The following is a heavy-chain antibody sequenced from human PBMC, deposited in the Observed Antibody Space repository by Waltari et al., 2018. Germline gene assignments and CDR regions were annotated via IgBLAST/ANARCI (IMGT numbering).Heavy chain of an antibody. D-gene: IGHD2-21*01. J-gene: IGHJ4*02. CDR3: ARADTAYRPPDY. Sequence: EVQLVESGGGLIQPGGSLRLSCAASGFTVSSNYMSWVRQAPGKGLEWVSVIDSGGSTYYADSVKGRFTISRDNSKNTLYLQMNSLRAEDTAVYYCARADTAYRPPDYWGQGTLVTVSS. CDR1: GFTVSSNY. CDR2: IDSGGST. V-gene: IGHV3-53*01.